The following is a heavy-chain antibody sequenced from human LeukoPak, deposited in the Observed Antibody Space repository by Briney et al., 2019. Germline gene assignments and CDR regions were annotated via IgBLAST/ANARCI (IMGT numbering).Heavy chain of an antibody. D-gene: IGHD1-26*01. CDR1: GLTFSSYA. J-gene: IGHJ4*02. Sequence: GGSLRLSCAASGLTFSSYAMSWVRQAPGKGLDWVSAISGSGGNTYYADSVKGRFTISRDNSKNTLYLQMNSLRAEDTAVYYCAKDLGIVGASFDYWGQGTLVTVSS. CDR2: ISGSGGNT. V-gene: IGHV3-23*01. CDR3: AKDLGIVGASFDY.